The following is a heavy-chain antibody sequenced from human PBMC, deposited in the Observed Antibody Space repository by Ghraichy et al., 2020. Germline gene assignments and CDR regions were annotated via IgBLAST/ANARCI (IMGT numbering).Heavy chain of an antibody. D-gene: IGHD6-19*01. CDR2: IRYDGSNK. J-gene: IGHJ3*02. CDR1: GFTFSSYG. CDR3: AKGGSSGYAGTVGGAFDI. Sequence: GGSLRLSCAASGFTFSSYGMHWVRQAPGKGLEWVAFIRYDGSNKYYADSVKGRFTISRDNSKNTLYLQMNSLRAEDTAVYYCAKGGSSGYAGTVGGAFDIWGQGTMVTVSS. V-gene: IGHV3-30*02.